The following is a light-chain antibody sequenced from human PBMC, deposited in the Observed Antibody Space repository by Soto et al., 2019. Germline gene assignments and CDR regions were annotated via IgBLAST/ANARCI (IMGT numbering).Light chain of an antibody. CDR1: QTINNW. Sequence: DIQMTQSPSTLSATVGDRVTITCRASQTINNWLAWYQQKPGKATKLLIYKASTLESGVPSRFSGSGSGTEFTLTISCLQPDDFATYYCQHYNSYSEFTFGPGTKVDIK. CDR3: QHYNSYSEFT. J-gene: IGKJ3*01. V-gene: IGKV1-5*03. CDR2: KAS.